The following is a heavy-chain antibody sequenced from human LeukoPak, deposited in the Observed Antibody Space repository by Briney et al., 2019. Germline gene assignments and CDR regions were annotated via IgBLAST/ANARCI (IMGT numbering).Heavy chain of an antibody. V-gene: IGHV4-39*01. CDR1: GFTFSSYA. CDR2: IYYSGST. CDR3: AIRLLWFGELVPSYAFDI. Sequence: GSLRLSCAASGFTFSSYAMSWVRQPPGKGLEWIGSIYYSGSTYYNPSLKSRVTISVDTSKNQFSLKLSSVTAADTAVYYCAIRLLWFGELVPSYAFDIWGQGTMVTVSS. J-gene: IGHJ3*02. D-gene: IGHD3-10*01.